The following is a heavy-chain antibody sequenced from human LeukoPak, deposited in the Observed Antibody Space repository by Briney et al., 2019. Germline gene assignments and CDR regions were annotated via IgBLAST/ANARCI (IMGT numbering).Heavy chain of an antibody. CDR1: GDRFTSYG. CDR2: IYPVDSDS. V-gene: IGHV5-51*01. D-gene: IGHD2-21*01. CDR3: ARHEDSPSFDY. Sequence: GESLKTSCKVFGDRFTSYGIGWVRHMPGKGLEGMEMIYPVDSDSRYSPSFQGQVTVSVDKATSTAYLKWSSLKASDTAMYSCARHEDSPSFDYWGHGTPVTASS. J-gene: IGHJ4*01.